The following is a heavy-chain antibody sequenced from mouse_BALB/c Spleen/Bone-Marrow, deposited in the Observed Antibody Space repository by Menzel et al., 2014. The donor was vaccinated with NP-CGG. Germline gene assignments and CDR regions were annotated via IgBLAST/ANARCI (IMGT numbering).Heavy chain of an antibody. CDR3: ARPVYYYFDV. Sequence: EVQRVESGGGLVQPGGSRKLSCAASGFTFSSFGMHWVRQAPEKGLEWVAYISSGSSTIYYADTVKGRFTISRDNPKNTLFLQMTSLRSEDTAMYYCARPVYYYFDVWGAGTTVTVSS. D-gene: IGHD1-1*01. J-gene: IGHJ1*01. CDR1: GFTFSSFG. V-gene: IGHV5-17*02. CDR2: ISSGSSTI.